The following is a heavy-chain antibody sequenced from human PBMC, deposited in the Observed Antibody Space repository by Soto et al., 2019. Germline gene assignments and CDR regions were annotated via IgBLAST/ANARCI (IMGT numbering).Heavy chain of an antibody. V-gene: IGHV4-39*01. CDR2: IYYSGST. J-gene: IGHJ6*03. D-gene: IGHD4-4*01. CDR1: GGSISSSSYY. Sequence: SETLSLTCTVSGGSISSSSYYWGWIRQPPGKGLEWIGSIYYSGSTYYNPSLKSRVTISVDTSKNQFSLKLSSVTAADTAVYYCARRSAVTTSFFSGHYYMDVWGKGTTVTVSS. CDR3: ARRSAVTTSFFSGHYYMDV.